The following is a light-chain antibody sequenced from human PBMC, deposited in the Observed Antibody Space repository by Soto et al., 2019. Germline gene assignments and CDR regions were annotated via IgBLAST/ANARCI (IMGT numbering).Light chain of an antibody. Sequence: QSVLTQPRSVSGSPGQSVTISCTGTTSDIGAYNYVSWYQHHPGKAPKLIIYGVTKRPSGVPERFSGSKSGSTASLTISGLQDEDEADYYCCSYAGYYTLLFGGGTKVTVL. CDR1: TSDIGAYNY. CDR2: GVT. CDR3: CSYAGYYTLL. J-gene: IGLJ2*01. V-gene: IGLV2-11*01.